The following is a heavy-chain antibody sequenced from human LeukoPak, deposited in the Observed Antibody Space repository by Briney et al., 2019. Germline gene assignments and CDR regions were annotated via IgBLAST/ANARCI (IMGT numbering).Heavy chain of an antibody. J-gene: IGHJ4*02. CDR3: ASRQGLGWHYVN. D-gene: IGHD3-10*02. CDR2: IRGSGGST. V-gene: IGHV3-23*01. CDR1: GFTFSSYA. Sequence: GGSLRLSCVDSGFTFSSYAISWVRQVPGKGLEWVSGIRGSGGSTYYADSVKGRFTISRDNSKNTLYLQMNSLRAEDTAIYYCASRQGLGWHYVNWGQGTLVTVSS.